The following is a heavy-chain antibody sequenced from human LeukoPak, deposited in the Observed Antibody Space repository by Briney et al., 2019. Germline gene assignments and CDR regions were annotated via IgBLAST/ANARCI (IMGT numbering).Heavy chain of an antibody. CDR3: ARDSDGYHDY. Sequence: GGSLRLSRAASVFTFDEYGMSGVRQAPGKGVEWVSGINWNGGSTGSADSVKGPITISSDNAKNSLYLHMNSLRAEDTALYYCARDSDGYHDYWGQGTLVTVSS. V-gene: IGHV3-20*04. CDR1: VFTFDEYG. J-gene: IGHJ4*02. D-gene: IGHD5-24*01. CDR2: INWNGGST.